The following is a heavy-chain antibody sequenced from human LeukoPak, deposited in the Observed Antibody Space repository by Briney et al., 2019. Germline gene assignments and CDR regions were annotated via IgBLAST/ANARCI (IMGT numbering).Heavy chain of an antibody. CDR3: ARDPGYTSTWHY. CDR1: GFTFSSYA. CDR2: SSSSHFI. D-gene: IGHD6-13*01. J-gene: IGHJ4*02. V-gene: IGHV3-21*01. Sequence: GGSLRLSCAASGFTFSSYAMHWVRQAPGKGLEWVSFSSSSHFIYYADSVKGRFTISRDNAKNSLFLQMNSLGAEDTAVYYCARDPGYTSTWHYWGQGTLVTVSS.